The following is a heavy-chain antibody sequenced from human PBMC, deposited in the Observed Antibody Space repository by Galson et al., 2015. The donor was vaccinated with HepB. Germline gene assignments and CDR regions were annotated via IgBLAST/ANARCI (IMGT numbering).Heavy chain of an antibody. CDR3: ARGKVAGIGSYYYYYGMDV. Sequence: SETLSLTCAVYGGSFSGYYWSWIRQPPGKGLEWIGEINHSGSTNYNPSLKSRVTISVDTSKNQFSLKLSSVTAADTAVYHCARGKVAGIGSYYYYYGMDVWGRGTTVTVSS. V-gene: IGHV4-34*01. D-gene: IGHD6-19*01. CDR1: GGSFSGYY. J-gene: IGHJ6*02. CDR2: INHSGST.